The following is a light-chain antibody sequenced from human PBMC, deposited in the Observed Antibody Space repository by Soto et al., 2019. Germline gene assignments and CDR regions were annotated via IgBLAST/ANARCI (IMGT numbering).Light chain of an antibody. Sequence: DIPMTQSPSTLSASVGDRVTIACRASQSISPWLAWYQQKPGKAPKLLIFGASSLEGGVPSRFSGSGSGTDFTLTISSLQPDDFATYYCQQYSSSVTFGQGTKVDIK. J-gene: IGKJ1*01. V-gene: IGKV1-5*01. CDR3: QQYSSSVT. CDR1: QSISPW. CDR2: GAS.